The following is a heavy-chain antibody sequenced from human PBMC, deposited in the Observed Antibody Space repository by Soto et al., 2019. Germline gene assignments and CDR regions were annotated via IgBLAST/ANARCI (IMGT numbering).Heavy chain of an antibody. CDR2: IYYSGST. V-gene: IGHV4-31*03. Sequence: SETLSLTCTVSGDSISSGGYYWSWIRQHPGKGLEWIGYIYYSGSTYYNPSLKSRVTISVDTSKNQFSLKLSSVTAADTAVYYCARDPSGYYYYGMDVWGQGTTVTVS. J-gene: IGHJ6*02. CDR3: ARDPSGYYYYGMDV. CDR1: GDSISSGGYY.